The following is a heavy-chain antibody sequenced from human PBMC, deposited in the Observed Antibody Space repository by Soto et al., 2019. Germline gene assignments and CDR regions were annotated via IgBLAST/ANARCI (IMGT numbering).Heavy chain of an antibody. CDR1: GFTFGDYA. Sequence: GGSLRLSCTASGFTFGDYAMSWFRQAPGKGLERVGFIRSKAYGGTTEYAASVKGRFTISRDDSKSIAYLQMNSLKTEDTAVYYCTSSIVVVRAAKMGSVNWFDPWGQGTLVTVSS. V-gene: IGHV3-49*03. D-gene: IGHD2-2*01. CDR2: IRSKAYGGTT. J-gene: IGHJ5*02. CDR3: TSSIVVVRAAKMGSVNWFDP.